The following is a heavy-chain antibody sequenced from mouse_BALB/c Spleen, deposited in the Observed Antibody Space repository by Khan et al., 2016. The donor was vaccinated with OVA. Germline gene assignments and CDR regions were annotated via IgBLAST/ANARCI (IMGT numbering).Heavy chain of an antibody. CDR2: ISYSGST. V-gene: IGHV3-2*02. Sequence: EVELKQSGPGLVKPSQSLSLTCTVTGYSITSGYGWNWIRQFPGNKLEWMGYISYSGSTNYNPSLKSRISITRDTSKNQFFLQLNSVTTEDTATYYCARTARIKYWGQGTTLTVSS. CDR1: GYSITSGYG. D-gene: IGHD1-2*01. J-gene: IGHJ2*01. CDR3: ARTARIKY.